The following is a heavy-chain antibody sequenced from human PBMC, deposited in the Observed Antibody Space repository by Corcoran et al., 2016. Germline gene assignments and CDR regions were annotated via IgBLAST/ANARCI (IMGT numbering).Heavy chain of an antibody. CDR3: VRIQGVNVPGASEWSIDYYYYGMDV. Sequence: QVTLKESGPVLVKPTETLTLTCTVSGFSLSNARMGVSWIRQPPGKALEWLAHIFSNDEKSYSTSLKSRLTISKDTSKSQVVLTMTNMDPVDTATYYGVRIQGVNVPGASEWSIDYYYYGMDVWGQGTTVTVSS. D-gene: IGHD3-3*01. J-gene: IGHJ6*02. V-gene: IGHV2-26*01. CDR1: GFSLSNARMG. CDR2: IFSNDEK.